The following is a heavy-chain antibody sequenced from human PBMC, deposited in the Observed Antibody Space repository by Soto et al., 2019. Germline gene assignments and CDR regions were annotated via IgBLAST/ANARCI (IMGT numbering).Heavy chain of an antibody. V-gene: IGHV3-21*01. J-gene: IGHJ4*02. CDR1: GFTFTRYS. Sequence: GGSLRLSCAASGFTFTRYSMNWVRQAPGKGLEWVSSISSTTNYIYYADSMKGRFTVSRDNAKNSVYLEMNSLSAEDTAVYYCARESEDLTSNFDYWGQGISVTVSS. CDR3: ARESEDLTSNFDY. CDR2: ISSTTNYI.